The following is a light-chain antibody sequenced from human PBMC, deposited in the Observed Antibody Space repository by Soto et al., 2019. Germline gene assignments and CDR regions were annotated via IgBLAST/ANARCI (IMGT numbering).Light chain of an antibody. V-gene: IGKV1-5*03. CDR1: QSISSW. CDR2: KAS. CDR3: QQYNSYWT. J-gene: IGKJ1*01. Sequence: DIQMTQSPSTLSASVRKRVKITCRTSQSISSWLAWYQQKPGKAPKLLIYKASSLESGVPSRFSGSGSGTEFTLSISSLQPDDFATYYCQQYNSYWTFGQGTKVDIK.